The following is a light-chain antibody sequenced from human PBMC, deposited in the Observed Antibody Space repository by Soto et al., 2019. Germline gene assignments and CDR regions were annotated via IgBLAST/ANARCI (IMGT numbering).Light chain of an antibody. J-gene: IGKJ1*01. CDR1: QSVSSY. V-gene: IGKV3-11*01. CDR3: PQRRNWHPWT. CDR2: DAS. Sequence: EIVLTQSPATLSLSPGERATLSCRASQSVSSYLAWYQQKPGQAPRLLIYDASNRTTGIPARFSGSGSGTEFTLTTTSIEPEDFAVSYCPQRRNWHPWTFGQGTKVDIK.